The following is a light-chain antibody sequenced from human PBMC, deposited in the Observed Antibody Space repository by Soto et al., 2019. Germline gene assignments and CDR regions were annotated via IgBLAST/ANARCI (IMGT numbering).Light chain of an antibody. CDR1: QSISSW. V-gene: IGKV1-5*01. CDR3: QQYNIYPT. J-gene: IGKJ1*01. Sequence: DIQMTQSPSTLSASVGDRVTITCRASQSISSWLAWYQQKPGKAPKLLIYDASSLESGVPSRFSGSGSGTKFTLTISSLQPDDFATYYCQQYNIYPTFGQGTKVDIK. CDR2: DAS.